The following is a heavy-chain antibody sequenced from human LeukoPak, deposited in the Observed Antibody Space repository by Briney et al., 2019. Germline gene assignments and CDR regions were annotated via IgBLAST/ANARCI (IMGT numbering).Heavy chain of an antibody. V-gene: IGHV3-30*02. CDR3: AKVSLYQLLRSEYFQH. D-gene: IGHD2-2*01. J-gene: IGHJ1*01. Sequence: GGSLRLSCAASGFTFSSYGMHWVRQAPGKGLEWVAFIRYDGSNKYYADSVKGRFTISRDNSKNTLYLQMNSLRAEDTAVYYCAKVSLYQLLRSEYFQHWGQGTLVTVSS. CDR2: IRYDGSNK. CDR1: GFTFSSYG.